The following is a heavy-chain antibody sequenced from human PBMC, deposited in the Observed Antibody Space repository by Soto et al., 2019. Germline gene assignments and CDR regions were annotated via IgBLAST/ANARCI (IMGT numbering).Heavy chain of an antibody. CDR2: IYHSGST. D-gene: IGHD2-15*01. CDR3: EKGVGDVSWDLAY. CDR1: GGSIISVVYY. V-gene: IGHV4-61*08. Sequence: LVLLSLTYSVSGGSIISVVYYCICVRQPAGKGLGWIGEIYHSGSTNYTPSLTRRVTISLDTSKNPSSLKLRSVTAADTAVFYCEKGVGDVSWDLAYWGKGILVTGSS. J-gene: IGHJ4*02.